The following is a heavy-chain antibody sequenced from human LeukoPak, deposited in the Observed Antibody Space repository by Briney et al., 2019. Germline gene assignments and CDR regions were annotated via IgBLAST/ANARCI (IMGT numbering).Heavy chain of an antibody. CDR3: ARNRHYNFWSGRSDAFDI. D-gene: IGHD3-3*01. CDR2: IIPIFGTA. Sequence: SVKVSCKASGGTFSSYAISWVRQAPGQGLEWMGGIIPIFGTANYAQKFQGRVTITTDESTSTAYMELSSLRSEDTAVYYCARNRHYNFWSGRSDAFDIWGQGTMVTVSS. J-gene: IGHJ3*02. CDR1: GGTFSSYA. V-gene: IGHV1-69*05.